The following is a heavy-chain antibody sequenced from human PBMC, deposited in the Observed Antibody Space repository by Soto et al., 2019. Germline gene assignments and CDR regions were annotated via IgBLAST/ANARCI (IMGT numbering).Heavy chain of an antibody. CDR3: ARGGFFDNYNYCAQ. Sequence: ASVKVSCKASGYTFTSYGINWVRQAPGRGLEWMGWINPGNGNTKYSQQFQGRVIIDRDTSASTAYMELSSLRSEDTAVYYCARGGFFDNYNYCAQGGLGTLVTVSS. CDR2: INPGNGNT. CDR1: GYTFTSYG. D-gene: IGHD3-16*01. J-gene: IGHJ4*02. V-gene: IGHV1-3*01.